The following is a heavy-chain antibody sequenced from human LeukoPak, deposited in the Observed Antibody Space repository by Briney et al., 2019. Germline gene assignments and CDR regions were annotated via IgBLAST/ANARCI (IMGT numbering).Heavy chain of an antibody. CDR2: IGYDGSNK. V-gene: IGHV3-30*02. CDR3: ARLRIEEGLSRFDY. J-gene: IGHJ4*02. CDR1: GFTFRSHG. Sequence: GGSLRLSCAASGFTFRSHGMHWVRQAPGKGLEWVTFIGYDGSNKYFADSVKGRFTISRDNSKNTLYLRMNSLRAEDTAVYYCARLRIEEGLSRFDYWGQGTLVTVSS. D-gene: IGHD3-3*01.